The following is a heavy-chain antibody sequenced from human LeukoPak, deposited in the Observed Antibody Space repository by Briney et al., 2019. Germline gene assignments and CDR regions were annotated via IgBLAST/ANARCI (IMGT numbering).Heavy chain of an antibody. V-gene: IGHV4-34*01. D-gene: IGHD1-26*01. J-gene: IGHJ4*02. CDR2: INHSGST. CDR1: GESVINYY. CDR3: AGRYTGNYRCRY. Sequence: KTSETLSLTCAVYGESVINYYWSWIRQPPGKGLEWIGEINHSGSTNYNPSLKSRVAISVDTSKNQFSLKMTSVTAADTAAYYCAGRYTGNYRCRYRGQGTQVTVSS.